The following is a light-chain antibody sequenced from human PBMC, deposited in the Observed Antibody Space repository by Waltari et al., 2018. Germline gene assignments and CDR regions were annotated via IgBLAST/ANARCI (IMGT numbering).Light chain of an antibody. Sequence: QTVVTQEPAFSVSPGGTITLPCALTSGSVSTRHYPIWYQQTPGQAPRTLIYSTNIRSSGVPDRFSGSIIGNKAALTITGAQADDESDYYCVLYGGNGIWVFGGGTRLTVL. CDR1: SGSVSTRHY. CDR3: VLYGGNGIWV. CDR2: STN. V-gene: IGLV8-61*01. J-gene: IGLJ3*02.